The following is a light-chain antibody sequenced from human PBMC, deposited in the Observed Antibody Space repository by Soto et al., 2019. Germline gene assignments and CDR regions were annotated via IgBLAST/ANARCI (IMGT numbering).Light chain of an antibody. J-gene: IGKJ1*01. V-gene: IGKV2-28*01. CDR2: LGS. Sequence: DIVLTQSPLSLPVTPVEPASISCRSSQSLLHSNGNIYLDWYLQKPVQSPQLLIYLGSIRASGVPDRFSGSGSGTDFTLKITRVEAEDVGVYYCMQAIHAPRTFGLGTKVEIK. CDR3: MQAIHAPRT. CDR1: QSLLHSNGNIY.